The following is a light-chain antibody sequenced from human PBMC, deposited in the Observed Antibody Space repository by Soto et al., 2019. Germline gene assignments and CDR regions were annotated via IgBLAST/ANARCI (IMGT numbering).Light chain of an antibody. Sequence: EIVLTQSPATLSLSPGERATLSCRASQSVSSSYFAWYQQKPGQAPRLLIYVASSKATGLPDRFSGSGSGTDFTLTISRLEPEDFAVYYCQRYGSSPYTFGQGTKLEIK. V-gene: IGKV3-20*01. CDR1: QSVSSSY. CDR3: QRYGSSPYT. J-gene: IGKJ2*01. CDR2: VAS.